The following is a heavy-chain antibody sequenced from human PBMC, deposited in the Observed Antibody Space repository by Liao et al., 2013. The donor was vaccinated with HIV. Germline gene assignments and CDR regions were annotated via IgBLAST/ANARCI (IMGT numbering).Heavy chain of an antibody. CDR1: GGSFNNYF. J-gene: IGHJ4*02. Sequence: QVHLQQWGAGLVKPTDTLSLTCDVNGGSFNNYFWTWIRQSPGKGLEWIGEVNHSGDADYNPSLASRATIWIDMSKNQFSLQLTSVTATDTALYYCARTPSILGGLDVWGQGVLVTVSS. V-gene: IGHV4-34*02. CDR3: ARTPSILGGLDV. D-gene: IGHD3-10*01. CDR2: VNHSGDA.